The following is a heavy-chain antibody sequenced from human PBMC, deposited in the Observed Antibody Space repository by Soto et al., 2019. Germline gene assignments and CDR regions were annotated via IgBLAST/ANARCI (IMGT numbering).Heavy chain of an antibody. J-gene: IGHJ6*02. Sequence: EVQLVESGGGSVQPGESLRLSCAASGFSFRDYDMHWVRQRKGKGLEWVSALGAARDPYYVGSVKGRFSVCRDNAENSLFLQMNNLRVDDTAVYFCARAYLGRLPRRAAYYYAMDVWGRGTTVTVSS. CDR3: ARAYLGRLPRRAAYYYAMDV. V-gene: IGHV3-13*05. CDR2: LGAARDP. CDR1: GFSFRDYD. D-gene: IGHD6-25*01.